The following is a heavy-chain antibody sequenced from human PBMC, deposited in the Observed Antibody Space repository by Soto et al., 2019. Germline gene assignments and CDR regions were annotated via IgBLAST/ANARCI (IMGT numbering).Heavy chain of an antibody. Sequence: QVQLVESGGDVVQPGRSLRLSCAASGFTFSSHAMHWVRQAPGKGLEWVALISYDGSNKFYADSVRGRFTISRDNSKNSLHLQMNSLKAEDTAVYYCARVDLGSALTFDSWGQGTLLTVSS. D-gene: IGHD7-27*01. V-gene: IGHV3-30-3*01. CDR1: GFTFSSHA. CDR2: ISYDGSNK. CDR3: ARVDLGSALTFDS. J-gene: IGHJ4*02.